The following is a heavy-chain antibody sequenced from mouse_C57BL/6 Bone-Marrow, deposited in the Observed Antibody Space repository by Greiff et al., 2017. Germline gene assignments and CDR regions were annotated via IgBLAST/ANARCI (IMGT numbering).Heavy chain of an antibody. V-gene: IGHV1-39*01. Sequence: VQLQQSGPELVKPGASVKFSCKASGFSFPDYNMNWVKQSNGKSLEWIGVINPNYGTTSYNQTFKGKATLTVDQSSSTAYMQLNSLTSEDSAVYYCSINWDSYAMDYWGQGTSVTVSS. CDR1: GFSFPDYN. CDR2: INPNYGTT. D-gene: IGHD4-1*01. CDR3: SINWDSYAMDY. J-gene: IGHJ4*01.